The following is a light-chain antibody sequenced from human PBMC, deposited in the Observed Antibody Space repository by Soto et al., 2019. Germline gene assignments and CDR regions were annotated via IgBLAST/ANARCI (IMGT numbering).Light chain of an antibody. V-gene: IGKV3-15*01. Sequence: EIVMTQSPATLSVSPGETATLSCRASQSVSSYLAWYQHRPGQAPRLLIYDASTRATGIPARFSGSGSGTEFTLSISGLQSEDFSVYSYQQWSDWPLFTFGKGTRLEI. J-gene: IGKJ5*01. CDR2: DAS. CDR1: QSVSSY. CDR3: QQWSDWPLFT.